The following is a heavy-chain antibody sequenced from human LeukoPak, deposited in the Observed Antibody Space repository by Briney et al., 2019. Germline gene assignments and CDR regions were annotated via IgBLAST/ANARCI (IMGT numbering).Heavy chain of an antibody. CDR3: ARRGPGYYYDSSADFDY. V-gene: IGHV4-59*08. J-gene: IGHJ4*02. CDR1: GGSITSYY. Sequence: PSETLSLTCTVSGGSITSYYWAWLRQPPEKGLEWIGYIYYSGYNNYNPSLKSRVSMSVDTSKNQFSLKLTSVTAADTAVYYCARRGPGYYYDSSADFDYWGQGTLVTVSS. CDR2: IYYSGYN. D-gene: IGHD3-22*01.